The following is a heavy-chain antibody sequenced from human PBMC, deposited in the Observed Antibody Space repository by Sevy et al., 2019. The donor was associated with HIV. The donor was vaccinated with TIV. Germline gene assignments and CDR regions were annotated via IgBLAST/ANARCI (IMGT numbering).Heavy chain of an antibody. CDR1: EFIYGDYA. J-gene: IGHJ4*02. CDR3: TRGGSMTILSPWDY. CDR2: IRRKAFGGTT. V-gene: IGHV3-49*04. D-gene: IGHD3-3*01. Sequence: GGSLRLSCIASEFIYGDYAMNWVRQAPGKGLEWVGFIRRKAFGGTTQYAASVKGRFTISRDDSKSIAYLQMNSLKTEDTAVYYCTRGGSMTILSPWDYWGQGTLVTVSS.